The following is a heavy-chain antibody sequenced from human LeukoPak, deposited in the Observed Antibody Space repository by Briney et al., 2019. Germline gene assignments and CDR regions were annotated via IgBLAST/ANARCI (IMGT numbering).Heavy chain of an antibody. CDR3: AREEFSNYVPFLDY. CDR2: IYTSGST. V-gene: IGHV4-4*07. CDR1: GGSISSYY. D-gene: IGHD4-11*01. J-gene: IGHJ4*02. Sequence: SETLSLTCTVSGGSISSYYWSWIRQPAGKGLEWIGRIYTSGSTNYNPSLKSRVTMSVDTSKNLFSLKLSSVTAADTAVYYCAREEFSNYVPFLDYWGQGTLVTVSS.